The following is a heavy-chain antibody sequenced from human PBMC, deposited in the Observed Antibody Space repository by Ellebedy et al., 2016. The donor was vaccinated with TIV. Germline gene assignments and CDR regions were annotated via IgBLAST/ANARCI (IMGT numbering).Heavy chain of an antibody. V-gene: IGHV3-48*01. J-gene: IGHJ6*02. CDR2: ISSSSSTI. Sequence: GEFLKISCAASGFTFSSYNMNWVRQAPGKGLEWVSYISSSSSTIYSADSVKGRFTISRDNAKNSLYLQMNSLRAEDTAVYYCARVRQSLHGYGMDVWGQGTTVTVSS. CDR3: ARVRQSLHGYGMDV. D-gene: IGHD6-19*01. CDR1: GFTFSSYN.